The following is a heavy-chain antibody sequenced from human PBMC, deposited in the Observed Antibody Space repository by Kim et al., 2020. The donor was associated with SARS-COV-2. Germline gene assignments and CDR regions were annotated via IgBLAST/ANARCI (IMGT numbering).Heavy chain of an antibody. Sequence: GSLRLSCAASGFTFSSFGMSWVRQAPGKGLEWISAISGSSVDTNYADSVKGRFTISRDNSKNTLFLQMNSLRADDTAVYFCAKRTGTVAGRSQFYFDSWGQGTLVTVSS. D-gene: IGHD6-13*01. V-gene: IGHV3-23*01. CDR1: GFTFSSFG. CDR3: AKRTGTVAGRSQFYFDS. J-gene: IGHJ4*02. CDR2: ISGSSVDT.